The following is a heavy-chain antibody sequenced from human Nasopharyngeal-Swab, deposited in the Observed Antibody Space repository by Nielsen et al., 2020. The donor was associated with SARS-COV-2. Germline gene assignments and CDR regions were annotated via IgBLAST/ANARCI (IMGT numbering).Heavy chain of an antibody. J-gene: IGHJ6*02. CDR3: ARVALGSYLRGRGMDV. V-gene: IGHV4-59*01. Sequence: SETLSLTCTASGGSISSYYWSWIRQPPGKGLEWIGWIYYTGSTNFNPSLKSRVTLSLDTSKNQFSLNLTSVTAADTAVYYCARVALGSYLRGRGMDVWGQGTTVTVSS. D-gene: IGHD3-16*02. CDR2: IYYTGST. CDR1: GGSISSYY.